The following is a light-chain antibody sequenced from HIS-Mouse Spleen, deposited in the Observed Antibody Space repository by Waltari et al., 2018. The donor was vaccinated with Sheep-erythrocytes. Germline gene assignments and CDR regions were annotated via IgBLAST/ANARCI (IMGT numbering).Light chain of an antibody. CDR1: SSDVGSYNY. CDR3: SSYAGSNNWV. J-gene: IGLJ3*02. Sequence: QSALTQPASVSGSPGQSITISCTGTSSDVGSYNYVSWYQQHPGKAPKLMIYEVSKRSSGVPDRFSGSKSGNTASLTVSGLQAEDEADYYCSSYAGSNNWVFGGGTKLTVL. CDR2: EVS. V-gene: IGLV2-8*01.